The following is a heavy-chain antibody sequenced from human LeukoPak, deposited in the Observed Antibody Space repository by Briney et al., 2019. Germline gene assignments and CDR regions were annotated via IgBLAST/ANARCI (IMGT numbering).Heavy chain of an antibody. CDR3: ARTYYDFWSGYSIRWFDP. CDR1: GGSISSYY. Sequence: SETLSLTCTVSGGSISSYYWSWIRQPAGKGLEWIGRIYTSGSTNYNPSLKSRVTMSVDTSKNQFSLKLSSVTAADTAVYYCARTYYDFWSGYSIRWFDPWGQGTPVTVSS. CDR2: IYTSGST. D-gene: IGHD3-3*01. V-gene: IGHV4-4*07. J-gene: IGHJ5*02.